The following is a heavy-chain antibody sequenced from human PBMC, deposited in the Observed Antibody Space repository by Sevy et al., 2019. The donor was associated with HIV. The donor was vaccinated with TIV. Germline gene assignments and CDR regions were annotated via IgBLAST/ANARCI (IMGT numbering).Heavy chain of an antibody. V-gene: IGHV3-30*02. D-gene: IGHD2-2*01. CDR3: AKDLRVVIPAVMQPADL. CDR1: KFPFRSNG. CDR2: INFDGSDR. J-gene: IGHJ5*02. Sequence: GGSLRLSCVASKFPFRSNGFHWVRQPPGKGLEWLSYINFDGSDRKYADSVKGRFTVSRDNSKNTLYLQMNSLRAEDTAVYYCAKDLRVVIPAVMQPADLWGQGTLVTVSS.